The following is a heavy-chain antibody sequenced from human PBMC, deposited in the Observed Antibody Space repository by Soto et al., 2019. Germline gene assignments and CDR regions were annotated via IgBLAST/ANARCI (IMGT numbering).Heavy chain of an antibody. CDR1: GGSISSSNW. CDR2: IYHSGST. CDR3: ASVAVAGTRVDY. V-gene: IGHV4-4*02. Sequence: QVQLQESGPGLVKPSGTLSLTCAVSGGSISSSNWWSWVRQPPGKGLEWIGEIYHSGSTNYHPSLKRRGTISVDKSKNQVSLKLSSVTAADTAVYYCASVAVAGTRVDYWGQGTLVTVSS. J-gene: IGHJ4*02. D-gene: IGHD6-19*01.